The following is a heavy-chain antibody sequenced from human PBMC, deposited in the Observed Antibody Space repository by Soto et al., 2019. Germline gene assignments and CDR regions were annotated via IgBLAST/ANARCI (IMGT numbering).Heavy chain of an antibody. CDR1: GYTLTELS. J-gene: IGHJ4*02. CDR3: ATRAPYDILTGYSRSFDY. D-gene: IGHD3-9*01. CDR2: FDPEDGET. V-gene: IGHV1-24*01. Sequence: ASVKVSCKVSGYTLTELSMHWVRQAPGKGLEWMGGFDPEDGETIYAQKFQGRVTMTEDTSTDTAYMELSSLRSEDTAVYYCATRAPYDILTGYSRSFDYWGQGTLVTVSS.